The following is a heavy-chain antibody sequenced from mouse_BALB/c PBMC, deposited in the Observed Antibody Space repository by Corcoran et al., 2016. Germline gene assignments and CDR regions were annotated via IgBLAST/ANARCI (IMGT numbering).Heavy chain of an antibody. V-gene: IGHV9-3-1*01. Sequence: QIQLVQSGPELKKPGETVKIPCKAPGYTFTNYGMNWVKQAPGKGLKWMGWINTYTGEPTYADDFKGRFAFSLYTSASTAYLQLNNLKNEYTATYCCAREPGAMDYWGQGTSVTVS. CDR2: INTYTGEP. CDR3: AREPGAMDY. J-gene: IGHJ4*01. CDR1: GYTFTNYG.